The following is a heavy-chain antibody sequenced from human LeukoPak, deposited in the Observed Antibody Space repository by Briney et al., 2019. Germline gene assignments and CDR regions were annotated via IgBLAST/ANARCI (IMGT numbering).Heavy chain of an antibody. D-gene: IGHD3-22*01. CDR3: AKDPTYYYDSTGGLLY. CDR1: GFTFRIYA. V-gene: IGHV3-23*01. CDR2: ISGSGGST. J-gene: IGHJ4*02. Sequence: PGGSLRLSCAASGFTFRIYAMSWVRQAPGKGLEWVSAISGSGGSTYYADSVKGRFTISRDNSKNTLYLQMNSLRAEDTAVYYCAKDPTYYYDSTGGLLYWGQGTLVTVSS.